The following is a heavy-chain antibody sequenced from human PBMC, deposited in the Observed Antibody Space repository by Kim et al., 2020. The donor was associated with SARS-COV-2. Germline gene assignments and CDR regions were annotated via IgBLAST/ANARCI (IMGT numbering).Heavy chain of an antibody. J-gene: IGHJ6*02. D-gene: IGHD1-26*01. Sequence: GGSLRLSCAASGFTFDDYAMHWVRQAPGKGLEWVSGISWNSGSIGYADSVKGRFTISRDNAKNSLYLQMNSLRAEDTALYYCAKDIRYSGSYYGPGYYYGMGVWGQGTTVTVSS. CDR2: ISWNSGSI. V-gene: IGHV3-9*01. CDR3: AKDIRYSGSYYGPGYYYGMGV. CDR1: GFTFDDYA.